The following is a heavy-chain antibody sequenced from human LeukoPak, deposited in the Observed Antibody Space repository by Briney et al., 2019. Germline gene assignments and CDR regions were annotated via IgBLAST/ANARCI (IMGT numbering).Heavy chain of an antibody. CDR2: INHSGST. Sequence: PSETLSLTCAVHGGSFSGYYWGWIRQPPGKGLEWIGEINHSGSTNYNPSLKSRVTISVDTSKNQFSLKLSSVTAADTAVYYCAIPSRYCSGGSCRYFDYWGQGTLVTVSS. D-gene: IGHD2-15*01. CDR3: AIPSRYCSGGSCRYFDY. J-gene: IGHJ4*02. V-gene: IGHV4-34*01. CDR1: GGSFSGYY.